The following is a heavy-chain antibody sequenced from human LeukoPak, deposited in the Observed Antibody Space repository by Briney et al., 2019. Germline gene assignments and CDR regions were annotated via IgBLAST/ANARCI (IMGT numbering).Heavy chain of an antibody. J-gene: IGHJ6*02. V-gene: IGHV5-51*01. Sequence: GESLKISCKGSGYSFNAYYIAWVRQMPGKDLEWMGAIYPGDSDTTYSPSLQGQVTISADKSATTAYLQWNSLKASDTAIYYCARLMTLVRGGLRRLPRSCGMDVWGQGTTVTVS. D-gene: IGHD3-10*01. CDR1: GYSFNAYY. CDR3: ARLMTLVRGGLRRLPRSCGMDV. CDR2: IYPGDSDT.